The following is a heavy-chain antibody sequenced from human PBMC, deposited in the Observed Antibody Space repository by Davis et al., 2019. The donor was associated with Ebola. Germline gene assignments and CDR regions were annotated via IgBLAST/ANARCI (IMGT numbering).Heavy chain of an antibody. V-gene: IGHV3-33*08. J-gene: IGHJ4*02. CDR3: ARDLGGDGYCTGGVCYYFDY. D-gene: IGHD2-8*02. CDR2: IWYDGSNE. CDR1: GITFSRYA. Sequence: GESLKISCAVSGITFSRYAMHWVRQAPGKGLEWVAVIWYDGSNEYFADSVKGRFTISRDNAKNTLYLHMNSLTAEDTAVYYCARDLGGDGYCTGGVCYYFDYWGQGTLVTVSS.